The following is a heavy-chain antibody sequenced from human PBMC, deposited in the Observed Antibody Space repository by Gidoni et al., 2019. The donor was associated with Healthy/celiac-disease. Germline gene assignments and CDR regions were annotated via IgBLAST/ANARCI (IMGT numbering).Heavy chain of an antibody. V-gene: IGHV1-2*06. Sequence: QVQLVQSGAEVKKPGASVKVSCQASGSTFPGYYMHLVRQAPGQGLEWMGRINPNSGGTNDAQKFQGRVTMTRDTSISTAYMELSRLRSDDTAVYYCARDRGYCSSTSCSNAEPYYYYGMDVWGQGTTVTVSS. CDR1: GSTFPGYY. CDR3: ARDRGYCSSTSCSNAEPYYYYGMDV. D-gene: IGHD2-2*01. J-gene: IGHJ6*02. CDR2: INPNSGGT.